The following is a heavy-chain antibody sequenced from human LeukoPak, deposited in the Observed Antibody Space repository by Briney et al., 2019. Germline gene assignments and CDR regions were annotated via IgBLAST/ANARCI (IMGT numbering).Heavy chain of an antibody. Sequence: PSETLSLTCTVSGGSISSYYWSWIRQPPGKGLEWIGYIYYSGSTNYNPSLKSRVTISVDTSKNQFSLKLSSVTAADTAVYYCARAVRGSYYYYYGMDVRGQGTTVTVSS. CDR1: GGSISSYY. D-gene: IGHD3-10*01. V-gene: IGHV4-59*01. CDR3: ARAVRGSYYYYYGMDV. CDR2: IYYSGST. J-gene: IGHJ6*02.